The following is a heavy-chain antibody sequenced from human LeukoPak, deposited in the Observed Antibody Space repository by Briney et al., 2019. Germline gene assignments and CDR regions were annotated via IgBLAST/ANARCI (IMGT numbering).Heavy chain of an antibody. Sequence: GGSLRLSCAASGFTFSSYSMNWVRQAPGKGLEWVSYISSSSSTIYYADSVKGRFTISRDNAKNSLYLQMNSLRAEDTAAYYCARVVGPASYYFDYWGQGTLVTVSS. CDR3: ARVVGPASYYFDY. V-gene: IGHV3-48*04. D-gene: IGHD2-2*01. CDR2: ISSSSSTI. CDR1: GFTFSSYS. J-gene: IGHJ4*02.